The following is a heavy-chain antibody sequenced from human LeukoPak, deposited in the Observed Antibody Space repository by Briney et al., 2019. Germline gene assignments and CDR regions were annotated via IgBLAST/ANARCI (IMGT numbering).Heavy chain of an antibody. J-gene: IGHJ6*03. D-gene: IGHD1-26*01. Sequence: SETLSLTCTVSGGSISSGGYYWSWIRQPPGKGLEWIGYIYHSGSTYYNPSLKSRVTISVDRSKNQFSLKLSSVTAADTAVYYCARVSVGAPSYYYYMDVWGKGTTVTVSS. CDR1: GGSISSGGYY. V-gene: IGHV4-30-2*01. CDR2: IYHSGST. CDR3: ARVSVGAPSYYYYMDV.